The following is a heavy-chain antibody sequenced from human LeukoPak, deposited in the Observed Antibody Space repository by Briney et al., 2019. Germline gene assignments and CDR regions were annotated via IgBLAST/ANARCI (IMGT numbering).Heavy chain of an antibody. D-gene: IGHD6-19*01. CDR3: ASFETVAAKPFDY. V-gene: IGHV3-21*01. J-gene: IGHJ4*02. Sequence: PGGSLRLSCAASGFTFSSYSMNWVRQAPGKGLEWVSSISSESTYIFYADSVKGRFTISGDNAKNSLYLQMNSLRAEDTAVYYCASFETVAAKPFDYWGQGTLVTVSS. CDR1: GFTFSSYS. CDR2: ISSESTYI.